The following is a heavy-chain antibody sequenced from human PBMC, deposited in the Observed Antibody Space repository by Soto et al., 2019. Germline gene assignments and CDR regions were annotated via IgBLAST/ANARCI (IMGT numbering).Heavy chain of an antibody. CDR3: AKGFTYNYDSSGYYTFNY. J-gene: IGHJ4*02. CDR1: GFTFSDYG. CDR2: ISYDGSNQ. Sequence: QVQLVESGGGVVQPGRSLRLSCVASGFTFSDYGMHWVRQAPGKGLEWVAVISYDGSNQYYADSVKGRFTISRDNSKNTLYLQMNSLRAEDTAAYYCAKGFTYNYDSSGYYTFNYWGQGTLVTVSS. V-gene: IGHV3-30*18. D-gene: IGHD3-22*01.